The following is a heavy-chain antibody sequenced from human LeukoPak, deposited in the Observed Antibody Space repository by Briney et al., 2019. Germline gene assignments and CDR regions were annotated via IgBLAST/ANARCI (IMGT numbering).Heavy chain of an antibody. CDR1: GGSFSGYY. Sequence: SETLSLTCAVYGGSFSGYYWSWIRQPPGKGLEWIGEINHSGSTNYNPSLKSRVTISVDTSKNQFSLKLSSVTAADTAVYYCARSGTEASDAFDIWGQGTMVTVSS. D-gene: IGHD1-14*01. CDR3: ARSGTEASDAFDI. J-gene: IGHJ3*02. CDR2: INHSGST. V-gene: IGHV4-34*01.